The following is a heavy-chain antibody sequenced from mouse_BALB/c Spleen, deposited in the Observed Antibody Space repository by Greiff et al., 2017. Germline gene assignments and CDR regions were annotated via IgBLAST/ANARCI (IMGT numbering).Heavy chain of an antibody. CDR1: GFNIKDTY. CDR2: IDPANGNT. V-gene: IGHV14-3*02. J-gene: IGHJ4*01. CDR3: ARGGYQGAMDY. D-gene: IGHD2-14*01. Sequence: EVMLVESGAELVKPGASVKLSCTASGFNIKDTYMHWVKQRPEQGLEWIGRIDPANGNTKYDPKFQGKATITADTSSNTAYLQLSSLTSEDTAVYYCARGGYQGAMDYWGQGTSVTVSS.